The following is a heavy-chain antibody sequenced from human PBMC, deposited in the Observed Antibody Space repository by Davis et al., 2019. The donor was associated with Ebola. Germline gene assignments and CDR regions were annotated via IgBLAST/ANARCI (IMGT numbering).Heavy chain of an antibody. Sequence: SVKVSCKASGYTFTAYYIHWVRQAPGQGLEWMGGIIPIFGTANYAQKFQGRVTITADESTSTAYMELSSLRSEDTAAYYCARALFPSTVTTLIAFYGMDVWGQGTTVTVSS. CDR3: ARALFPSTVTTLIAFYGMDV. CDR1: GYTFTAYY. V-gene: IGHV1-69*13. CDR2: IIPIFGTA. J-gene: IGHJ6*02. D-gene: IGHD4-17*01.